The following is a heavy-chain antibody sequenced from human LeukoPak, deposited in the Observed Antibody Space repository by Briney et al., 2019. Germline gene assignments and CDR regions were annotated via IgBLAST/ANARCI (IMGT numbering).Heavy chain of an antibody. V-gene: IGHV3-23*01. CDR2: ISGSGAST. CDR3: AKAALRYQLLSSLDY. CDR1: GFTFSSYA. J-gene: IGHJ4*02. D-gene: IGHD2-2*01. Sequence: GGSLRLSCAASGFTFSSYAMNWARQAPGKGLEWVSAISGSGASTYYADSVKGRFTISRDNSKNTLYLQMNSLRAEDTAIYYCAKAALRYQLLSSLDYWGQGTLVTVSS.